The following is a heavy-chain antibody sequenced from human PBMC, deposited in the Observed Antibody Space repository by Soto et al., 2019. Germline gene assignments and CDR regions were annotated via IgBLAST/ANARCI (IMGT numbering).Heavy chain of an antibody. D-gene: IGHD3-10*01. V-gene: IGHV1-69*06. J-gene: IGHJ6*02. CDR3: AGRFGKKGGGDHGMDV. CDR2: IIPIFGTA. CDR1: GGTFSSYA. Sequence: ASVKVSCKASGGTFSSYAISWVRQAPGQGLEWMGGIIPIFGTANYAQKFQGRVTITADKSTSTAYMELSSLRSEDTAVYYCAGRFGKKGGGDHGMDVWGQGTTVTVSS.